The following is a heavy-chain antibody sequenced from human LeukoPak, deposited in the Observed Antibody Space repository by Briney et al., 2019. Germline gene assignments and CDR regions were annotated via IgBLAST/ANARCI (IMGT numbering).Heavy chain of an antibody. CDR3: ARAPRPGYYYDSNGYYPHWFDP. D-gene: IGHD3-22*01. V-gene: IGHV3-30*04. Sequence: GGSLRLSCAASGFTFSSYAMHWVRQAPGKGLEWVAVISYDGSNKYYADSVKGRFTISRDNSKNTLYLQMNSLRAEDTAVYYCARAPRPGYYYDSNGYYPHWFDPWGQGTLVTVSS. CDR1: GFTFSSYA. J-gene: IGHJ5*02. CDR2: ISYDGSNK.